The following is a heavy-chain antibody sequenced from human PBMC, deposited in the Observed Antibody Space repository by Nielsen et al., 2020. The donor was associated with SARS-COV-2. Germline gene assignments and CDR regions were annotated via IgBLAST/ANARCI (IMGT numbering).Heavy chain of an antibody. CDR1: GYSFTSYE. D-gene: IGHD3-9*01. V-gene: IGHV1-8*02. J-gene: IGHJ4*02. CDR2: MNPNSGNT. CDR3: ASCKGDGKYFDCEGFDY. Sequence: ASVKVSCKASGYSFTSYEINWVRQAPGQGLEWMGWMNPNSGNTGYAQKFQGRVTMTRSTSTSTAYMELHSLGSEDTAVYYCASCKGDGKYFDCEGFDYWGQGTLVTVSS.